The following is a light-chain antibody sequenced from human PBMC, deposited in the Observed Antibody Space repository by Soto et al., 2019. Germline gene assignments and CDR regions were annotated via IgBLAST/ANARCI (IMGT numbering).Light chain of an antibody. CDR2: DAS. CDR1: QDISNY. J-gene: IGKJ3*01. V-gene: IGKV1-33*01. CDR3: LQSDNSPPFT. Sequence: DIQMTQSPSSLSASVGDRVTITCQASQDISNYLNWYQQKPEKAPKLLIYDASNLETGVPLRFSGSGSGTDFTFTISSLCSPLIARYSCLQSDNSPPFTFGPGTKVDIK.